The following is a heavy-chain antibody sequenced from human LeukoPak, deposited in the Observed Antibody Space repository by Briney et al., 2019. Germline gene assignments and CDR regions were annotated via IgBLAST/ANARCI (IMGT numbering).Heavy chain of an antibody. CDR1: GFTFDDYA. J-gene: IGHJ3*02. CDR2: ISGDGGST. Sequence: GGSLRLSCAASGFTFDDYAMPWVRQAPGKGLEWVSLISGDGGSTYYADSVKGRFTISRDNSKNSLYLQMNSLGTEDTALYYCAKDAPGWYDAFDIWGQGTMVTVSS. D-gene: IGHD6-19*01. V-gene: IGHV3-43*02. CDR3: AKDAPGWYDAFDI.